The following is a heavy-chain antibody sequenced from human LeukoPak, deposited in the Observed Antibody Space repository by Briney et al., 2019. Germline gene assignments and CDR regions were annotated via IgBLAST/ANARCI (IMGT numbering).Heavy chain of an antibody. V-gene: IGHV3-23*01. J-gene: IGHJ5*02. CDR2: IYGNGREI. CDR1: GFTFSASP. D-gene: IGHD3-16*01. Sequence: PGGSLGLSCAASGFTFSASPMIWVRQVSGKGLEWVSVIYGNGREIHYADSVKGRFTISRDNSKNTLFLQMNSLRAEDTAVYYCATYAQKWVPSDSWGQGTLVTVSS. CDR3: ATYAQKWVPSDS.